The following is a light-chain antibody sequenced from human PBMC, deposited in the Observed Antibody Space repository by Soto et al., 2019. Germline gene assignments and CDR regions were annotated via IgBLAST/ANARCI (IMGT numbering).Light chain of an antibody. J-gene: IGKJ1*01. CDR3: LQDYNYPWT. Sequence: AIQMTQSPSSLSASVGDRVTITCRASQGIGNDLGWYQQKPGKAPNLLIYGASSLQSGVPSRFSGSGSGTDFTLTISSLQPEDFATYFCLQDYNYPWTFGQGTKVEIK. V-gene: IGKV1-6*01. CDR2: GAS. CDR1: QGIGND.